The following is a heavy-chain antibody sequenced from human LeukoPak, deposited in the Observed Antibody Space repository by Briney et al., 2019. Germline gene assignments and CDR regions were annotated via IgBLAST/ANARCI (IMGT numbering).Heavy chain of an antibody. J-gene: IGHJ5*02. D-gene: IGHD6-6*01. CDR3: ARGLARPGWLDP. V-gene: IGHV4-59*01. CDR2: IYYSGST. CDR1: GGSISSYY. Sequence: SETLSLTCTVSGGSISSYYWSWIRQPPGKGLEWIGYIYYSGSTNYNPSLKSRVTISVDTSKNQLSLKLSFVTAADTAVYYSARGLARPGWLDPWGQGTLVTVSS.